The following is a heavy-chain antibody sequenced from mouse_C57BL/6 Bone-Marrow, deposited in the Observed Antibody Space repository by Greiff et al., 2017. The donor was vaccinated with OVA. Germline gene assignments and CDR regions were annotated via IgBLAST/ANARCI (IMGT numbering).Heavy chain of an antibody. D-gene: IGHD4-1*01. J-gene: IGHJ4*01. V-gene: IGHV2-9*01. CDR3: AKHEPSWEGSAAMDY. CDR2: IWGGGST. Sequence: VKVVESGPGLVAPSQSLSITCTVSGFSLTSYGVDWVRQPPGKGLEWLGVIWGGGSTNYNSALMSRLSISKDNSKSQVFLKMNSLQTDDTAMYYCAKHEPSWEGSAAMDYWGQGTSVTVSS. CDR1: GFSLTSYG.